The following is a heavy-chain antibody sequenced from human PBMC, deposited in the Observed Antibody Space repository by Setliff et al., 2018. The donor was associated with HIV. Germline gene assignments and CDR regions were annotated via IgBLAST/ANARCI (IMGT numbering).Heavy chain of an antibody. J-gene: IGHJ5*02. Sequence: SETLSLTCTVSSGSISSYCWNWIRQPPGKGLEWIGYIFASGSSLYNPSLQSRVSISIDTSKNQFSLKLSSVTAADTAVYYCARRIDNSGSLPAKNWFDTWGQGRLVTVSS. CDR1: SGSISSYC. D-gene: IGHD3-10*01. CDR2: IFASGSS. V-gene: IGHV4-4*09. CDR3: ARRIDNSGSLPAKNWFDT.